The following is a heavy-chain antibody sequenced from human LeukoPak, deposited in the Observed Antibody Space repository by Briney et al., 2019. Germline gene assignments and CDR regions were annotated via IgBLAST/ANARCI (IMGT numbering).Heavy chain of an antibody. Sequence: GASVTVSCKPSGYTFTSYYIHWVRQAPGQGLEWMGWINPSSGGTEYAQKFQGRVTMTGDTSISTAYMELSRLRSDDTAVYYCARDRGSSWYVDYWGQGILVTVSS. CDR1: GYTFTSYY. D-gene: IGHD6-13*01. V-gene: IGHV1-2*02. CDR2: INPSSGGT. J-gene: IGHJ4*02. CDR3: ARDRGSSWYVDY.